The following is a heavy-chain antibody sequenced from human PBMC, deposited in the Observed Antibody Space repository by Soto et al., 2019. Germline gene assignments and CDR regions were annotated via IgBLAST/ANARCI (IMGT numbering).Heavy chain of an antibody. V-gene: IGHV4-59*11. CDR1: GGSISSHY. Sequence: SETLSLTCTVSGGSISSHYWSWIRQPPGKGLEWIGYIYYSGSTNYNPSLKSRVTISVDTSKNQFSLKLSSVTAADTAVYYCARGILGYCSSTSCYIDYWGQGTLVTVSS. D-gene: IGHD2-2*02. CDR3: ARGILGYCSSTSCYIDY. CDR2: IYYSGST. J-gene: IGHJ4*02.